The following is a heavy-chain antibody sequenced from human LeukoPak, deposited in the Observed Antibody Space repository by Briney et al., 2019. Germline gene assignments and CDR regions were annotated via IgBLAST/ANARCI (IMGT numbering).Heavy chain of an antibody. CDR1: GGSISSYY. CDR2: ISYSGST. J-gene: IGHJ5*02. D-gene: IGHD6-6*01. CDR3: ARDLNHETREENWFDP. V-gene: IGHV4-59*01. Sequence: PSETLSLTCTVSGGSISSYYWSWIRQPPGKGLEWIGYISYSGSTNFNPSLKSRVTISVDTSKNQFSLKLSSVTAADTAVYYCARDLNHETREENWFDPWGQGTLVTVSS.